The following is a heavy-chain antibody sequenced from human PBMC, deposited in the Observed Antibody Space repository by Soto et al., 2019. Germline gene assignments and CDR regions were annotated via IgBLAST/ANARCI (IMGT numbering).Heavy chain of an antibody. CDR2: INPSGGST. CDR1: GYTFTSYY. Sequence: VKVSCKASGYTFTSYYMHWVRQAPGQGLEWMGIINPSGGSTSYAQKFQGRVTMTRDTSTSTVYMELSSLRSEDTAVYYCAREPYGSGSYRYYYGMDVWGQGTTVTVSS. V-gene: IGHV1-46*01. J-gene: IGHJ6*02. CDR3: AREPYGSGSYRYYYGMDV. D-gene: IGHD3-10*01.